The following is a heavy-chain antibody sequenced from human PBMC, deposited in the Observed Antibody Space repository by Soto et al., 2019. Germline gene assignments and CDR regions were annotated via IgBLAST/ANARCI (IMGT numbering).Heavy chain of an antibody. V-gene: IGHV3-74*01. CDR1: GFTFSSHW. D-gene: IGHD2-2*01. CDR2: INTDGGIT. CDR3: TREAGYCSRTSCYRRAFDS. J-gene: IGHJ3*02. Sequence: EVQLVESGGDLVQPGGSLRLSCAASGFTFSSHWMHWVRRVPGKGLVWVSHINTDGGITGYADSVKGRFTISRDNAKNKLYLQMNGLRVADTSVYYCTREAGYCSRTSCYRRAFDSWGQGTMVTVSS.